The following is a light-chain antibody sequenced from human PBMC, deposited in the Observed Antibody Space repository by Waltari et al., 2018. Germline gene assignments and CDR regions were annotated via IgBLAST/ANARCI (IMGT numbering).Light chain of an antibody. J-gene: IGKJ1*01. Sequence: EIVLTQSPGTLSLSPGERATLSCRASQGVGKYLAWYQQRPGQALRLLLSHSSIRATGIPDRFSGSGYGTDFSLTISRLEPEDFAVYYCQKYDFLPATFGQGTTVEIK. CDR2: HSS. CDR3: QKYDFLPAT. CDR1: QGVGKY. V-gene: IGKV3-20*01.